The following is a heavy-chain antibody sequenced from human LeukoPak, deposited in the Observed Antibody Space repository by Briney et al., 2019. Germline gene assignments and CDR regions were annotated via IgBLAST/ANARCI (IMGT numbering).Heavy chain of an antibody. D-gene: IGHD2-21*02. Sequence: SETLSLTCTVSGGSISSYYWSWIRQPPGKGLEWIGYIYYSGSTNYNPSLKSRGTISVDTSKNQFSLKLISVTAADTAVYYCARVGQYCGGDCYGGRLDYWGQGTLVTVSS. CDR2: IYYSGST. V-gene: IGHV4-59*01. J-gene: IGHJ4*02. CDR3: ARVGQYCGGDCYGGRLDY. CDR1: GGSISSYY.